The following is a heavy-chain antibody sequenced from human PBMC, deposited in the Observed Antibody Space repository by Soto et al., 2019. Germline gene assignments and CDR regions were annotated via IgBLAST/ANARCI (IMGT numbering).Heavy chain of an antibody. CDR1: GFTFSSYA. Sequence: EVQLLESGGGLVQPGGSLRLSCAASGFTFSSYAMSWVRQAPGKGLEWVSAISGSGGSTYYADSVKGRFTISRDNSKNTRYLQMINLSAEDTDVYYCAKRWRNPGWFDPWVQGTLVTVSS. D-gene: IGHD1-1*01. V-gene: IGHV3-23*01. CDR3: AKRWRNPGWFDP. J-gene: IGHJ5*02. CDR2: ISGSGGST.